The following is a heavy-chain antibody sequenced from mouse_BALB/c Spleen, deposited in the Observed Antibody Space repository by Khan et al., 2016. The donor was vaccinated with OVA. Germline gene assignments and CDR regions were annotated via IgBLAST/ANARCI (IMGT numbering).Heavy chain of an antibody. CDR2: INPSNGYT. V-gene: IGHV1-4*01. J-gene: IGHJ3*01. CDR3: VRDGAYHRNDGWFAY. CDR1: GYTFTSYT. Sequence: VQLQESGAELARPGASVKMSCKASGYTFTSYTIHWIKLRPGQGLEWIGYINPSNGYTNYNQTFKDKATLTADKSSTTAYMELSSLTSDDYALYNCVRDGAYHRNDGWFAYWDQGTLVTVSA. D-gene: IGHD2-14*01.